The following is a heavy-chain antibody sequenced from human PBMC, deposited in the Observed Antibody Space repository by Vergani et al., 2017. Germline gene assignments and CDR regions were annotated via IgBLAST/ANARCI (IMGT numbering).Heavy chain of an antibody. CDR2: INPSGGHT. Sequence: QVQVVQSGAEVKKSGASVKVSCKTSEYTFSNYYMHGVRQAPGQGLEWMGIINPSGGHTNYAQKFQGRVTMTRDTSTSTVDRELSSLRSEDTAIYYCARGDYGILTGYRYWVQGTLVTVSA. CDR1: EYTFSNYY. CDR3: ARGDYGILTGYRY. J-gene: IGHJ4*02. D-gene: IGHD3-9*01. V-gene: IGHV1-46*03.